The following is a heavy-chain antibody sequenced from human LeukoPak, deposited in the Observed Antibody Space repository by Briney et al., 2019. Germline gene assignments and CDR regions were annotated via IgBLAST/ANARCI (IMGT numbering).Heavy chain of an antibody. CDR2: INYSGTT. CDR1: GVSISSGTYY. J-gene: IGHJ4*02. V-gene: IGHV4-39*01. Sequence: SETLSLTCTVSGVSISSGTYYWGRIRQPPGKGLEWIGTINYSGTTYYNPSLKSRVTISVDTSKNQFSLRLSSVTAADTAVYYCSSSIDYWGQGTLVTVSS. CDR3: SSSIDY.